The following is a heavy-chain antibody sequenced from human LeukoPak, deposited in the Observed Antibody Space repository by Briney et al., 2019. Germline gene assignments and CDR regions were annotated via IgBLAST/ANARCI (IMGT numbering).Heavy chain of an antibody. CDR1: GFTFSSYG. CDR2: IWSDGSNK. Sequence: GGSLRLSCAASGFTFSSYGMHWVRQAPGKGLEWVAVIWSDGSNKYYADSVKGRFTISRDNSKNTLYLQMNSLRAEDTAVYYCARDHGSGWYYFDYWGQGTLVTVSS. D-gene: IGHD6-19*01. V-gene: IGHV3-33*01. J-gene: IGHJ4*02. CDR3: ARDHGSGWYYFDY.